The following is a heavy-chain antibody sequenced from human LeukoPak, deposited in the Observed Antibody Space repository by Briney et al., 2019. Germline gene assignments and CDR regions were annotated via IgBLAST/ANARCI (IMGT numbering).Heavy chain of an antibody. CDR3: TTYDSSGYYQDY. CDR1: GFTFSGSA. J-gene: IGHJ4*02. CDR2: IRNKANSYAT. Sequence: GGSLRLSCAASGFTFSGSAMHWVRQASGKGLEWVGRIRNKANSYATAYAASVKGRFTISRDDSKNTAYLQMNSLKTEDTAIYYCTTYDSSGYYQDYWGQGTLVTVSS. D-gene: IGHD3-22*01. V-gene: IGHV3-73*01.